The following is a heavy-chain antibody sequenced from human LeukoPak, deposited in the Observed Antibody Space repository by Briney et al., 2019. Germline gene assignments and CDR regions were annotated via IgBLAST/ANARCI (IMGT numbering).Heavy chain of an antibody. D-gene: IGHD1-26*01. CDR3: AKVDRYDKDRIVGATDY. V-gene: IGHV3-23*01. CDR1: GFTFSSYA. CDR2: ISGSGGST. J-gene: IGHJ4*02. Sequence: GGSLRLSCAASGFTFSSYAMSWVRQAPGKGLEWVSAISGSGGSTYYADSVKGRFTISRDNSKNTLYLQMNSLRAEDTAVYHCAKVDRYDKDRIVGATDYWGQGTLVTVSS.